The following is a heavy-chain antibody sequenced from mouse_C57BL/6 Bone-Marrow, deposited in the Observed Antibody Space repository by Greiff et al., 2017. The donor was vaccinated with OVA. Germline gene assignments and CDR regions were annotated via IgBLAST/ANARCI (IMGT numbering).Heavy chain of an antibody. CDR2: INPNNGGT. V-gene: IGHV1-26*01. CDR3: ARESDYGSSPYYFDY. CDR1: GYTFTDYY. Sequence: VQLQQSGPELVKPGASVKISCKASGYTFTDYYMNWVKQSHGKSLEWIGDINPNNGGTSYNQKFKGKATLTVDKSSSTAYMELRSLTSEDSAVYYGARESDYGSSPYYFDYWGQGTTLTVSS. D-gene: IGHD1-1*01. J-gene: IGHJ2*01.